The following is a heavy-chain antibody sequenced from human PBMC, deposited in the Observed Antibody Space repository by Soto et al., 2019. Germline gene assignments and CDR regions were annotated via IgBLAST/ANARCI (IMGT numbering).Heavy chain of an antibody. CDR3: ARDFEWELVELGLSFQGVDV. CDR1: GFTFTDYS. Sequence: QVQLVQSGGEVKKPGASVKVSCQASGFTFTDYSISWVRQAPGHRLEWMGWISAYSGHTNYAQHLQGRVSMTTDTPTSTAYMELRSLTSNDPAVYYCARDFEWELVELGLSFQGVDVWGRGPAITVPS. V-gene: IGHV1-18*01. J-gene: IGHJ6*02. D-gene: IGHD1-26*01. CDR2: ISAYSGHT.